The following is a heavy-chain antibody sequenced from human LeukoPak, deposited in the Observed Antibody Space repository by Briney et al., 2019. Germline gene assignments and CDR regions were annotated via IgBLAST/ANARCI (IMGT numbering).Heavy chain of an antibody. D-gene: IGHD6-19*01. J-gene: IGHJ4*02. CDR3: AGGQMFTSGGFDD. CDR1: GFTFSIYW. Sequence: GGSLRLSCAASGFTFSIYWMHWVRQAPGKGLVWVSRIDSDGSSTMYADSVKGRLTISRDNAKNTLYLQMNSLSAEDTALYYCAGGQMFTSGGFDDWGQGTLVTVSS. V-gene: IGHV3-74*03. CDR2: IDSDGSST.